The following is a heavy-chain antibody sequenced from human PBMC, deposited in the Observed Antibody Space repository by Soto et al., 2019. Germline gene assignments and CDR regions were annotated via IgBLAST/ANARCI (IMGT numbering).Heavy chain of an antibody. CDR3: ARVVYSSRPLAQLVFYYGMDV. D-gene: IGHD6-13*01. Sequence: SVKVSCKASGYTFTSYGISWGRQAPVQGLEWMGWISAYNGNTNYAQKLQGRVTMTTDTSTSTAYMELRSLRSDDTAVYYCARVVYSSRPLAQLVFYYGMDVWGQGTTVTVSS. J-gene: IGHJ6*02. CDR1: GYTFTSYG. CDR2: ISAYNGNT. V-gene: IGHV1-18*04.